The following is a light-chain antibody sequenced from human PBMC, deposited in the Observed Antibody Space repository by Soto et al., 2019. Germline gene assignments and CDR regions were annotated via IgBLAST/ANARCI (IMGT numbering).Light chain of an antibody. J-gene: IGLJ2*01. V-gene: IGLV2-14*01. Sequence: QSALTQPASVSGSPGQSITISCTGTSSDIGTYKYVSWFQHQPGKAPKLIIFEVSNRPSGISDRFSGFKSANTAYLTISGVQPEDEADYHCSSYTAIKTVVFGEGTKLTVL. CDR3: SSYTAIKTVV. CDR1: SSDIGTYKY. CDR2: EVS.